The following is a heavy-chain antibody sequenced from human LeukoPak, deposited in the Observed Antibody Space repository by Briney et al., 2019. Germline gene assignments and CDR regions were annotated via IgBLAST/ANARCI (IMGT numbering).Heavy chain of an antibody. D-gene: IGHD4-17*01. V-gene: IGHV4-59*01. CDR1: GGSIGSYY. CDR3: ARAGADYGDPIDY. J-gene: IGHJ4*02. Sequence: SETLSLTCTVSGGSIGSYYWSWIRQPPGKGLEWIGYIYYSGSTNYNPSLKSRVTISVDTSKNQFSLKLSSVTAADTAVYYCARAGADYGDPIDYWGQGTLVTVSS. CDR2: IYYSGST.